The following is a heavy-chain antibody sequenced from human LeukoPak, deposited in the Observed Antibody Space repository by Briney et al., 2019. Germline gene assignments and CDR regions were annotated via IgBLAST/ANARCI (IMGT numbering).Heavy chain of an antibody. Sequence: ASVKVSCKVSGYTFTVYYMHWVRQAPGQGLERLGWINPNSGGTNYAQNFQGRVTMTRDTSISTAYMELSRLRSDDTAVYYCARDRGHGGNSWDYWGQGTLVTVSS. V-gene: IGHV1-2*02. CDR3: ARDRGHGGNSWDY. CDR1: GYTFTVYY. CDR2: INPNSGGT. D-gene: IGHD4-23*01. J-gene: IGHJ4*02.